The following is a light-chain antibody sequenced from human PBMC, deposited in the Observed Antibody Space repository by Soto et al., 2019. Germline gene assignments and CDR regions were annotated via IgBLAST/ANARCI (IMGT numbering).Light chain of an antibody. CDR2: RAS. J-gene: IGKJ1*01. Sequence: DVERTQSPLSLPVSLGQPASISCRSSQSLVHSDGNTYLNWFQQRPGQSPRRLISRASVRDSGVPDRFSGVGSGTDFTLKISRVETEDVAVYYCMQGTHWPWTLGQGTKVDIK. V-gene: IGKV2-30*02. CDR1: QSLVHSDGNTY. CDR3: MQGTHWPWT.